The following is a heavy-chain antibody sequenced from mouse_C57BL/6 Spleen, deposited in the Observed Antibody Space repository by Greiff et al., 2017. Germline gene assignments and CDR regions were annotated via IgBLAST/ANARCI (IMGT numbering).Heavy chain of an antibody. CDR2: INPSTGGT. CDR1: GYSFTGYY. CDR3: SPRRDYYGSWVAY. D-gene: IGHD1-1*01. V-gene: IGHV1-42*01. Sequence: VQLKQSGPELVKPGASVKISCKASGYSFTGYYMNWVKQSPEKSLEWIGEINPSTGGTTYNQKFKAKATLTVDKSSSAAYMQLKSLTSDDSAVYYCSPRRDYYGSWVAYWGQGTLVT. J-gene: IGHJ3*01.